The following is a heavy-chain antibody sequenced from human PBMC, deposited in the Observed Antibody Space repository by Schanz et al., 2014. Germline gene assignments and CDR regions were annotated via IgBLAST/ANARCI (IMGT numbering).Heavy chain of an antibody. J-gene: IGHJ4*02. CDR2: VNHGGYT. Sequence: QVQLQQWGAGLLKPSETLSLTCAFSGGSFSGYWWTWVRQSPGKGLEWIGEVNHGGYTNYNPSLKGRVTVSGDRPKKQSSRRLSSVTAADTAVYYCATWSGTRLFHNWGQGTLVTVSS. CDR3: ATWSGTRLFHN. V-gene: IGHV4-34*01. CDR1: GGSFSGYW. D-gene: IGHD1-7*01.